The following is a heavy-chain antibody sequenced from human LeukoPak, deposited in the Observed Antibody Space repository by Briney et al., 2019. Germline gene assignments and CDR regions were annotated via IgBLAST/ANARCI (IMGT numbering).Heavy chain of an antibody. CDR3: AKHPYYSSSYYYYYYMDV. CDR1: GFTFSSYS. V-gene: IGHV3-23*01. D-gene: IGHD6-13*01. CDR2: ISGSGGST. Sequence: GGSLRLSCAASGFTFSSYSMNWVGQAPGKGLEWVSAISGSGGSTYYADSVKGRFTISRDNSKNTLYLQMNSLRAEDTAVYYCAKHPYYSSSYYYYYYMDVWGKGTTVTVSS. J-gene: IGHJ6*03.